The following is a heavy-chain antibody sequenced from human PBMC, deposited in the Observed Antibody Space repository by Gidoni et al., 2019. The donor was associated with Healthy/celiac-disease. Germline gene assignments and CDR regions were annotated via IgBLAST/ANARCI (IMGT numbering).Heavy chain of an antibody. V-gene: IGHV3-30-3*01. CDR1: GFTFSSYA. D-gene: IGHD6-19*01. J-gene: IGHJ4*02. Sequence: QVQLVESGGGVVQPGRSLRRSCAASGFTFSSYAMHWVRQAPGKGLEWVAVISYDGSNKYYADSVKGRFTISRDNSKNTLYLQMNSLRAEDTAVYYCARGGSYSSGWGRYFDYWGQGTLVTVSS. CDR2: ISYDGSNK. CDR3: ARGGSYSSGWGRYFDY.